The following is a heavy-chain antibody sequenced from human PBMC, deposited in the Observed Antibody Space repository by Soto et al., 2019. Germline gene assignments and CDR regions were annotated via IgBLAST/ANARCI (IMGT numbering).Heavy chain of an antibody. D-gene: IGHD3-10*01. CDR3: ARDPTDYYGSGSYGHAFDI. J-gene: IGHJ3*02. CDR1: GFTFSSYW. CDR2: INSDGSST. V-gene: IGHV3-74*01. Sequence: GGSLRLSCAASGFTFSSYWMHWVRQAPGKGLVWVSRINSDGSSTSYADSVKGRFTISRDNAKNTLYLQTNSLRAEDTAVYYCARDPTDYYGSGSYGHAFDIWGQGTMVTVSS.